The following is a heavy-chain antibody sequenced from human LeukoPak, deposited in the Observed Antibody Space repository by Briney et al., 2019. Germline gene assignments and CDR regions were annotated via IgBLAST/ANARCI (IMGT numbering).Heavy chain of an antibody. CDR3: ARVLGWKYQLPQESDY. D-gene: IGHD2-2*01. Sequence: PGGSLRLSCAASGFSFNSYWMTWIRQAPGKGLEWVATIEADGSGAIYVDSVKGRFTISRDNAKNSLYLQMNSLRAEDTAVYYCARVLGWKYQLPQESDYWGQGTLVTVSS. V-gene: IGHV3-7*01. J-gene: IGHJ4*02. CDR2: IEADGSGA. CDR1: GFSFNSYW.